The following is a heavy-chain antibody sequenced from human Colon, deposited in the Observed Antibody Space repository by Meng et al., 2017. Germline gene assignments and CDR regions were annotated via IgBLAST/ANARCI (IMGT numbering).Heavy chain of an antibody. CDR1: GFSFSSYA. Sequence: QVEVVESGGGVVQPGKSLRLSFVVSGFSFSSYAMHWVRQAPGKGLEWVAAISYDGIMQYYGDSVKGRFTISRDKSKNTLYLQLNSLRPEDTAVYYCVRGGSMIVAVTQKLDYWGQGTLVTVSS. V-gene: IGHV3-30*01. D-gene: IGHD3-22*01. CDR2: ISYDGIMQ. CDR3: VRGGSMIVAVTQKLDY. J-gene: IGHJ4*02.